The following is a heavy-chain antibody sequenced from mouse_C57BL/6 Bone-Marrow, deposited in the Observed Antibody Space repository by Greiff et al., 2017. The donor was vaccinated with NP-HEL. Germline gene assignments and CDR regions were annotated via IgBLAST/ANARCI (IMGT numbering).Heavy chain of an antibody. CDR2: ISSGSSTI. CDR1: GFTFSDYG. Sequence: EVKVVESGGGLVKPGGSLKLSCAASGFTFSDYGMHWVRQAPEKGLEWVAYISSGSSTIYYADTVKGRFTISRDNAKNTLFLQMTSLRSEDTAMYYCAKLVYGDYAMDYWGQGTSVTVSS. V-gene: IGHV5-17*01. J-gene: IGHJ4*01. CDR3: AKLVYGDYAMDY. D-gene: IGHD1-1*01.